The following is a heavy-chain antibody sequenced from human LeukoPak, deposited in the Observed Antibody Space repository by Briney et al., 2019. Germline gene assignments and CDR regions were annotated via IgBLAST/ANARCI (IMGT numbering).Heavy chain of an antibody. CDR1: GYTFTGYY. J-gene: IGHJ6*02. D-gene: IGHD3-22*01. Sequence: GASVKVSCKASGYTFTGYYMHWVRQAPGQGLEWMGWVNPNSGGTNYAQKFQGRVTMTRDTSISTANMELSRLRSDDTAVYYCARGGYYDSGQSSRGVGNYYGMDVWGQGTTVTVSS. CDR3: ARGGYYDSGQSSRGVGNYYGMDV. V-gene: IGHV1-2*02. CDR2: VNPNSGGT.